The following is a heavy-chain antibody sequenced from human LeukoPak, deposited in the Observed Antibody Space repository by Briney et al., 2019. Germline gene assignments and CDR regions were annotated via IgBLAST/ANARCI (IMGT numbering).Heavy chain of an antibody. V-gene: IGHV1-69*08. J-gene: IGHJ5*02. CDR3: TRVTLRGSKYNWFDP. CDR2: ITPIIGTT. D-gene: IGHD1-26*01. CDR1: GGTFNTHI. Sequence: GASVKVSCTSSGGTFNTHIFNWVRQAAGQGLEWMGRITPIIGTTKYAQRFQGRVTITADTSTSTAYLELRGLTYDDSAVYYCTRVTLRGSKYNWFDPWGQGTHVSVSS.